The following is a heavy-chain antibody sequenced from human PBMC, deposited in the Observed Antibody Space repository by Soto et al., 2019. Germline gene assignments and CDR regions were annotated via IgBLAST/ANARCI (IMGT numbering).Heavy chain of an antibody. J-gene: IGHJ6*02. CDR2: ISYDGSNK. D-gene: IGHD3-3*01. CDR1: GFTFSSYG. CDR3: AKGVARNYDFWSAYYNGPTGPHSPPIYSMDV. V-gene: IGHV3-30*18. Sequence: GGSLRLSCAASGFTFSSYGMHWVRQAPGKGLEWAAVISYDGSNKYYADSVKGRFTISRDNSRNTLYLQMNSLRVEDTAVYYCAKGVARNYDFWSAYYNGPTGPHSPPIYSMDVWGQGTTVTXSS.